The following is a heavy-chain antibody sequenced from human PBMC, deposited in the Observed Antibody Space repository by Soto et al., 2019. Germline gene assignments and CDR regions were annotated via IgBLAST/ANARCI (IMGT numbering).Heavy chain of an antibody. Sequence: ASVKVSCKASGYTFTGYYMHWVRQAPGQGLEWMGWINPNSGGTNYAQKFQGWVTMTRDTSISTAYMELSRLRSDDTAVYYCAREGASSKTPFQQWGQRTLVTVSS. D-gene: IGHD1-26*01. CDR2: INPNSGGT. CDR1: GYTFTGYY. CDR3: AREGASSKTPFQQ. J-gene: IGHJ1*01. V-gene: IGHV1-2*04.